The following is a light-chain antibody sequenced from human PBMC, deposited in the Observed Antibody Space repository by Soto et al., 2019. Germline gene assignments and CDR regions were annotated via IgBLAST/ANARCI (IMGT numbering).Light chain of an antibody. CDR3: SSYATTTSSV. J-gene: IGLJ1*01. CDR2: EVS. Sequence: QSVLTQPASVSGSPGQSITSSCTGTSSDVGAYSYVSWYQQHPGKAPKLMIYEVSNRPAGVSNRFSGSKSVNTASLTISGLQAEDEADYYCSSYATTTSSVFGTGTKVTV. CDR1: SSDVGAYSY. V-gene: IGLV2-14*01.